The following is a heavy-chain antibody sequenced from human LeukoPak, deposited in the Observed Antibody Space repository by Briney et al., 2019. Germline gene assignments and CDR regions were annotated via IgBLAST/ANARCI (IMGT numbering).Heavy chain of an antibody. Sequence: GGSLRLSCAASGFTFSSYAMSWVRQAPGKGLEWVSAISGSGGSTYYADSVKGQFTISRDNSKNTLYLQMNSLRAEDTAVYYCAKSRGYSYGAGWDYWGQGTLVTVSS. CDR2: ISGSGGST. D-gene: IGHD5-18*01. CDR3: AKSRGYSYGAGWDY. CDR1: GFTFSSYA. V-gene: IGHV3-23*01. J-gene: IGHJ4*02.